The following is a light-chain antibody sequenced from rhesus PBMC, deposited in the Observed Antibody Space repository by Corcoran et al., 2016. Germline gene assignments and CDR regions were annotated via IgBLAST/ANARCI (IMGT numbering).Light chain of an antibody. Sequence: DIQMTQSPSSLSASVGDTVTITCRASQGISSWLAWYQQKPGKAPKLLTYKASSLQSGVPSRFSGSGSGTDFPLTISSLQSEDFATYYCQQYSSRPLTFGGGTKVELK. CDR1: QGISSW. V-gene: IGKV1-22*01. CDR2: KAS. CDR3: QQYSSRPLT. J-gene: IGKJ4*01.